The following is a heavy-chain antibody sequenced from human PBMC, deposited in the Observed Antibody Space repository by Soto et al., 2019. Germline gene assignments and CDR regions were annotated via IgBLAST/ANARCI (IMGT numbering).Heavy chain of an antibody. Sequence: EVQLVESGGGLVKPGGSLRLSCAASGFTFSNAWMSWVRQAPGKGLEWVGRIKSKTDGGTTDYAAPVKGRFTISRDDSKNTLYLQMNRLKTEDTAVYYCTTLAVAGALYNWFDPWGQGTLVTVSS. CDR3: TTLAVAGALYNWFDP. V-gene: IGHV3-15*01. J-gene: IGHJ5*02. CDR2: IKSKTDGGTT. CDR1: GFTFSNAW. D-gene: IGHD6-19*01.